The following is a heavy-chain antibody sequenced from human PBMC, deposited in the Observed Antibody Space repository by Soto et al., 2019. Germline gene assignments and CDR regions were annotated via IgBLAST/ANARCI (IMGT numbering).Heavy chain of an antibody. J-gene: IGHJ4*02. V-gene: IGHV1-69*13. CDR2: IIPIFGTA. CDR1: GGTFSSYS. Sequence: SVKVSCKASGGTFSSYSISWVREAPGQGLEWMGGIIPIFGTANYAQKFQGRVTITADESTSTAYMELSSLRSEDTAVYYCARGARSSWSPFDYWGQGTLVTVSS. CDR3: ARGARSSWSPFDY. D-gene: IGHD6-13*01.